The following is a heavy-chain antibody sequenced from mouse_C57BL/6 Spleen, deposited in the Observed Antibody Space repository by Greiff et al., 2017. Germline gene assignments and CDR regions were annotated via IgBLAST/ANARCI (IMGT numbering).Heavy chain of an antibody. CDR3: ARFDYGSSPYYAMDY. J-gene: IGHJ4*01. D-gene: IGHD1-1*01. CDR2: ILPGRGST. V-gene: IGHV1-9*01. Sequence: VHLVESGAELMKPGASVKLSCKATGYTFTGYWIEWVKQRPGHGLEWIGEILPGRGSTNYNEKFKGKATFTSDTSSNTAYMQLSSLTTEYSAIYYCARFDYGSSPYYAMDYWGQGTSVTVSS. CDR1: GYTFTGYW.